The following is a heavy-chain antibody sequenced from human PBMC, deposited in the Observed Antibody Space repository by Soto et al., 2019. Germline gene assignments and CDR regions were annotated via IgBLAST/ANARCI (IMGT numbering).Heavy chain of an antibody. CDR3: AKGVVGPYYYYGMDV. CDR2: ISGSGGST. J-gene: IGHJ6*02. V-gene: IGHV3-23*01. Sequence: GGSLRLSCAASGFTFSSYAMSWVRQAPGKGLEWVSAISGSGGSTYYADSVKGRFTIPRDNSKNTLYLQMNSLRAEDTAVYYCAKGVVGPYYYYGMDVWGQGTTVTVSS. CDR1: GFTFSSYA. D-gene: IGHD2-15*01.